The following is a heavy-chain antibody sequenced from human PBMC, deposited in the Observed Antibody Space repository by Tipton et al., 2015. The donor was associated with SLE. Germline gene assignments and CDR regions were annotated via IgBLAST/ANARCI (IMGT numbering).Heavy chain of an antibody. J-gene: IGHJ4*02. D-gene: IGHD6-19*01. CDR1: GGSVSSGSYY. V-gene: IGHV4-61*01. CDR3: ARDGQWLVFDY. Sequence: TLSLTCTVSGGSVSSGSYYWSWIRQPPGKGLEWIGYIYYSGSTNYNPSLKSRVTISVDTSKNQFSLKLSSVTAADTAVYYCARDGQWLVFDYWGQGTLVTVSS. CDR2: IYYSGST.